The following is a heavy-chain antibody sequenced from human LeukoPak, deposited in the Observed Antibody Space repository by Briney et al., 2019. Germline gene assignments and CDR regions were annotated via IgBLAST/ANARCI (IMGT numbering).Heavy chain of an antibody. CDR3: AKSGGSSENY. Sequence: PGGSLRLSCAASGFTFSSYAMSWVRQAPGKGLEWVSSISSSSSYIYYADSVKGRFTISRDNAKNSLYLQMNSLRAEDTAVYYCAKSGGSSENYWGQGTLVTVSS. J-gene: IGHJ4*02. CDR2: ISSSSSYI. D-gene: IGHD6-13*01. V-gene: IGHV3-21*01. CDR1: GFTFSSYA.